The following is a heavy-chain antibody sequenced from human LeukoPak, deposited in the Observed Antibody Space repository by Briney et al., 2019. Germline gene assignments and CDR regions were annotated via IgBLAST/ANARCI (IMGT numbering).Heavy chain of an antibody. V-gene: IGHV1-18*01. CDR2: ISAYNGNT. CDR3: AVGVHCGGDCPMAY. D-gene: IGHD2-21*02. CDR1: GYTFTSYG. J-gene: IGHJ4*02. Sequence: ASVKVSCKASGYTFTSYGISWVRQAPGQGLEWMGWISAYNGNTNYAQKLQGRVTMTTDTSTSTAHMELRSLRSDDTAVYYCAVGVHCGGDCPMAYWGQGTLVTVSS.